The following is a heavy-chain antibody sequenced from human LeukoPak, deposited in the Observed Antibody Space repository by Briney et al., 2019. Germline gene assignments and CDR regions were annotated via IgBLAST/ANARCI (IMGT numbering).Heavy chain of an antibody. J-gene: IGHJ5*02. Sequence: GGSLRLSCAASGFTFSSYWMSWVRQAPGKGLEWVANIKEDGSEIHYVDSVKGRFTISRDNAKNSVYLQMNSLRAEDTSVYYCAREGSGRYVGTGAQSWGQGTLVTLPS. CDR1: GFTFSSYW. D-gene: IGHD6-19*01. CDR3: AREGSGRYVGTGAQS. V-gene: IGHV3-7*01. CDR2: IKEDGSEI.